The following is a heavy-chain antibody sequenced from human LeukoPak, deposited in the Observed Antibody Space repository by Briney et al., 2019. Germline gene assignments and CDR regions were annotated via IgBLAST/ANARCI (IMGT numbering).Heavy chain of an antibody. CDR1: DFIFSSYA. CDR3: TKDITIQIWLLGFDS. Sequence: QPGGSLRLSCVVSDFIFSSYAMSWVRQVPGKGLEWVAVISGSGVSTNYADSVKGRFTISRDNSKKTVYLQMNSLRAEDTAVYYCTKDITIQIWLLGFDSWGQGTLVTVAS. V-gene: IGHV3-23*01. J-gene: IGHJ4*02. D-gene: IGHD3-22*01. CDR2: ISGSGVST.